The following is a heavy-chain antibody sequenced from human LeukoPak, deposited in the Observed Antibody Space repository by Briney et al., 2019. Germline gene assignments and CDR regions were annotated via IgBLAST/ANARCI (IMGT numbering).Heavy chain of an antibody. J-gene: IGHJ4*02. CDR2: IWYDGSNK. CDR3: ARVKLGIAVAGTETDDNFDY. CDR1: GFTFSSYG. V-gene: IGHV3-33*01. Sequence: PGGSLRLSCAASGFTFSSYGMHWVRQAPGKGLEWVAVIWYDGSNKYYADSVKGRFTISRDNSKNTLYLQMKSLRAEDTAVYYCARVKLGIAVAGTETDDNFDYWGQGTLVTVSS. D-gene: IGHD6-19*01.